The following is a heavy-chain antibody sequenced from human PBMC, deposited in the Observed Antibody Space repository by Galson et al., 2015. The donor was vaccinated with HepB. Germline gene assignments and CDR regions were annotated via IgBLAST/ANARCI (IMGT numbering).Heavy chain of an antibody. J-gene: IGHJ6*02. CDR2: IWYDGSNK. V-gene: IGHV3-33*01. CDR1: GFTFSSYG. Sequence: SLRLSCAASGFTFSSYGMHWVRQAPGKGLEWVAVIWYDGSNKYYADSVKGRFTISRDNSKNTLYLQMNSLRAEDTAVYYCARVMYYDILTGYYDPGYYGMDVWGQGTTVTVSS. CDR3: ARVMYYDILTGYYDPGYYGMDV. D-gene: IGHD3-9*01.